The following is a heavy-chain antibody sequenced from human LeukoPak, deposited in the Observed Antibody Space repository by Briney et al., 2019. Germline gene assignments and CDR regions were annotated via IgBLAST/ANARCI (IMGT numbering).Heavy chain of an antibody. D-gene: IGHD3-3*01. CDR3: ARAYYDFWSGTGH. CDR1: GFTFSSYS. CDR2: ISSSSSTI. V-gene: IGHV3-48*01. J-gene: IGHJ4*02. Sequence: PGGSLRLSCAASGFTFSSYSMNWVRQAPGKGLEWVSYISSSSSTIYYADSVKGLFTISRDNAKNSLYLQMNSLRAEDTAVYYCARAYYDFWSGTGHWGQGTLVTVSS.